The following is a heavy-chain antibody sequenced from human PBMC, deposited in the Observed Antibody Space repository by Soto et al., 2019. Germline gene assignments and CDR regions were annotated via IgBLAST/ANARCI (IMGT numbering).Heavy chain of an antibody. D-gene: IGHD3-10*01. J-gene: IGHJ4*02. CDR1: GGSISSYY. CDR2: IYYSGST. Sequence: PSEPLSLTCTVSGGSISSYYWSWIRQPPGKGLEWIGYIYYSGSTNYNPSLKSRVTISVDTSKNQFSLKLSSVTAADTAVYYCERGGGNLDYWGQGTLVTISS. V-gene: IGHV4-59*01. CDR3: ERGGGNLDY.